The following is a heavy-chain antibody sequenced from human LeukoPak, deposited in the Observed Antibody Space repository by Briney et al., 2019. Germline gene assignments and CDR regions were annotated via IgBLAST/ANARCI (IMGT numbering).Heavy chain of an antibody. CDR2: IRSDGSST. V-gene: IGHV3-74*01. CDR1: GLTFSRYW. CDR3: AREQGYYSVPGY. D-gene: IGHD3-22*01. J-gene: IGHJ4*02. Sequence: GGSLRLSCAASGLTFSRYWMHWVRQAPGKGPVWVSRIRSDGSSTDYADSVKGRFTISRDNAKNTLYLQMNSLRAEDTAVYYCAREQGYYSVPGYWGQGTQVTVSS.